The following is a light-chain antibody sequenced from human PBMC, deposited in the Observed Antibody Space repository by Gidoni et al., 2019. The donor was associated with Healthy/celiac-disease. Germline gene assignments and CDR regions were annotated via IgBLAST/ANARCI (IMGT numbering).Light chain of an antibody. Sequence: DIVMTQSPLSLRVTPGEPASISCRSSQSLLHSNGYNYLDWYLQKPGQSPQLLIYLGSNRASGVPDRFSGSGSGTDFTLNISRVEAEDVGVYYCMQALQTPYTFGQGTKLEIK. V-gene: IGKV2-28*01. CDR2: LGS. J-gene: IGKJ2*01. CDR3: MQALQTPYT. CDR1: QSLLHSNGYNY.